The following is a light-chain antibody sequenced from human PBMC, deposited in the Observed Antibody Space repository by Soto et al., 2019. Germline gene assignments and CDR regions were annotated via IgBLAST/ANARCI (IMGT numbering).Light chain of an antibody. Sequence: EIVLTQSPGTLSLSPGERATLSCRASQSVSSSYLAWYQQKPGQAPRLLIYGASSRATGIPDRFSGSGSGTDFTLTISRLEPEDFEVYYCQQYGSSRWTLGQGTKVDI. CDR3: QQYGSSRWT. CDR1: QSVSSSY. CDR2: GAS. V-gene: IGKV3-20*01. J-gene: IGKJ1*01.